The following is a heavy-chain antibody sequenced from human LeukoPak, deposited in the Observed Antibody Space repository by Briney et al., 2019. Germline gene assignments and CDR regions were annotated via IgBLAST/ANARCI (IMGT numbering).Heavy chain of an antibody. J-gene: IGHJ4*02. V-gene: IGHV1-69*02. CDR3: ARYPGIAVAGYYFDY. D-gene: IGHD6-19*01. CDR1: GGTFGSYT. Sequence: SVKVSCKASGGTFGSYTISWVRQAPGQGLEWMGRIIPILGIANYAQKFQGRVTITADKSTSTAYMELSSLRSEDTAVYYCARYPGIAVAGYYFDYWGQGTLVTVSS. CDR2: IIPILGIA.